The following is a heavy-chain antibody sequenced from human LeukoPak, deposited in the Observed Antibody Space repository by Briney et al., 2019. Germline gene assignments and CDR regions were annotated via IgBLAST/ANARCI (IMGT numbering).Heavy chain of an antibody. CDR1: GGSISSSSYY. J-gene: IGHJ5*02. D-gene: IGHD3-9*01. CDR2: IYYSGST. CDR3: ASMDYDILTGSFGFDP. Sequence: KPSETLSLTCTVSGGSISSSSYYWGWIRQPPGKGLEWIGSIYYSGSTYYNPSLKSRVTISVDTSKNQFSLKLSSVTAADTAVYYCASMDYDILTGSFGFDPWGQGTLVTVSS. V-gene: IGHV4-39*01.